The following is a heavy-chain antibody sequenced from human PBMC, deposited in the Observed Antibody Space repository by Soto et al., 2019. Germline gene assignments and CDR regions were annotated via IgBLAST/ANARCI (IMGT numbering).Heavy chain of an antibody. CDR2: INAGNGNT. Sequence: QVQLVQSGAEVKKPGASVKVSCKASGYTFTSYAMHWVRQAPGQRLEWMGWINAGNGNTKYSQKFQGRVTITRDTSASTAYMELSSLRSEDTAVYFCARVSTGGYRSPWGFDYWGQGTLVTVSS. J-gene: IGHJ4*02. CDR1: GYTFTSYA. D-gene: IGHD5-12*01. CDR3: ARVSTGGYRSPWGFDY. V-gene: IGHV1-3*01.